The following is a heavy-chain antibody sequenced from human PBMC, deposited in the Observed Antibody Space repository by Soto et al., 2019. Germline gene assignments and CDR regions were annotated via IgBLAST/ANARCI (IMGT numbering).Heavy chain of an antibody. CDR3: ASQIFWSGSTAHGMDV. CDR1: GFTFSTYG. V-gene: IGHV3-33*01. Sequence: GGSLRLSCAASGFTFSTYGMHWIRQAPGKGLEWVAVIWFDGTKKYYADSVNGRFTISRDNSKNTLYLQMNSLRAEDTAVYYCASQIFWSGSTAHGMDVWGQGTAVTVSS. J-gene: IGHJ6*02. D-gene: IGHD3-3*01. CDR2: IWFDGTKK.